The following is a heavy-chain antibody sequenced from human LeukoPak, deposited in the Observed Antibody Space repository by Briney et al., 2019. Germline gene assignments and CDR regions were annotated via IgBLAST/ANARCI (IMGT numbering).Heavy chain of an antibody. CDR2: INWNGGST. J-gene: IGHJ4*02. V-gene: IGHV3-20*04. CDR3: ARDPGGVADAYYFDY. CDR1: GGSFSGYY. Sequence: RTSETLSLTCAVYGGSFSGYYWSWVRQAPGKGLEWVSGINWNGGSTGYADSVKGRFTISRDNAKNSLYLQMNSLRAEDTALYYCARDPGGVADAYYFDYWGQGTLVTVSS. D-gene: IGHD3-16*01.